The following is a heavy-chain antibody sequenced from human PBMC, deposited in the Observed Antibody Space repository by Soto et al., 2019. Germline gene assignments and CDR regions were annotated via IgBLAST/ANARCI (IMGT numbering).Heavy chain of an antibody. CDR1: GGSISGTTYS. CDR3: AFFQGAAAGHSQFYY. Sequence: SETLSLTCAVSGGSISGTTYSWSWIRQPPGKGLEWIGYIYDSGNTYYNPSLKSQFSISVDRSKNQFSLKLSSVTAADTAVYYCAFFQGAAAGHSQFYYWGQGSSVPVSA. CDR2: IYDSGNT. V-gene: IGHV4-30-2*01. J-gene: IGHJ4*02. D-gene: IGHD2-21*01.